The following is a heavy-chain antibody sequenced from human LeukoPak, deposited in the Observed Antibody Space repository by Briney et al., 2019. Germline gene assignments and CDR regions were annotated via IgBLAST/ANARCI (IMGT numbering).Heavy chain of an antibody. CDR1: GGTFRSYA. D-gene: IGHD3-22*01. CDR3: ARDDGSSGYYHRIWFDP. CDR2: IIPIFGTA. Sequence: SVKLSCKASGGTFRSYAISWVRQAPGQGLEWMGGIIPIFGTANYAQKFQGRVTITTDESTSTAYMELSSLRSEDTAVYYCARDDGSSGYYHRIWFDPWGQGTLVTVSS. V-gene: IGHV1-69*05. J-gene: IGHJ5*02.